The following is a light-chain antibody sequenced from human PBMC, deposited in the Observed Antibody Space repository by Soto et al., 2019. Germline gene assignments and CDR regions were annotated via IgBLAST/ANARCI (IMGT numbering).Light chain of an antibody. Sequence: QSALTQPPSASGSPGQSVTSSCTGTSGDVGAYDYVSWYQQHPGKAPKLMIYEVSKRPLGVPDRFSGSKSGNTASLTVSGLQAEDEADYYCSSYAGSNNPYVFGTGTKVTVL. CDR3: SSYAGSNNPYV. CDR1: SGDVGAYDY. V-gene: IGLV2-8*01. J-gene: IGLJ1*01. CDR2: EVS.